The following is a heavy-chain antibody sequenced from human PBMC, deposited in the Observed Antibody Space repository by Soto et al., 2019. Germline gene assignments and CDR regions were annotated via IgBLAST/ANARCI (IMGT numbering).Heavy chain of an antibody. CDR2: IYYSGST. CDR1: GGSISSGDYY. D-gene: IGHD3-22*01. V-gene: IGHV4-30-4*01. CDR3: ARGSYYYDSSGYYNY. Sequence: PSETLSLTCTVSGGSISSGDYYWSWIRQPPGKGLEWIGYIYYSGSTYYNPSLKSRVTLSLDTSKTQFSLKLSFVLAADTAVYYCARGSYYYDSSGYYNYWGQGTLVTVSS. J-gene: IGHJ4*02.